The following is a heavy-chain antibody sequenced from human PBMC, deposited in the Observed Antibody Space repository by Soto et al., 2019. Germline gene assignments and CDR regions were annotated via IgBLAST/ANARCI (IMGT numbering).Heavy chain of an antibody. J-gene: IGHJ6*02. CDR3: ARDPGPGIAAAGAYYYYCGMDV. CDR2: ISAYNGDT. V-gene: IGHV1-18*01. CDR1: GYTFTSYG. Sequence: ASVKVSCKASGYTFTSYGISWVRQAPGQGLEWMGWISAYNGDTNYAQKLQDRVTMTTDTSTSTVYMELRSLRSDDTAVYYCARDPGPGIAAAGAYYYYCGMDVWGQGTTVTVSS. D-gene: IGHD6-13*01.